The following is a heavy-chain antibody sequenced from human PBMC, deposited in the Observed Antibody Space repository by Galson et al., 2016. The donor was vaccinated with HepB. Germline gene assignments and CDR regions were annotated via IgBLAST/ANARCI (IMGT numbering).Heavy chain of an antibody. V-gene: IGHV1-46*01. CDR2: INPGGGFT. CDR1: GYNFITYY. J-gene: IGHJ5*02. D-gene: IGHD3-16*01. Sequence: SVKVSCKASGYNFITYYIHWVRQAPGQGPEWMGIINPGGGFTTYAQEFQARVTITRDTSTSTVYMDLSSLRSEDTAIYYCARALKGAGMITWGQGTLGAVSS. CDR3: ARALKGAGMIT.